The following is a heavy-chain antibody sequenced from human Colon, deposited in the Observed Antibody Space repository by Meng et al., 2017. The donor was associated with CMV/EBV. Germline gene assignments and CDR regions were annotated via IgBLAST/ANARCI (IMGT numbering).Heavy chain of an antibody. J-gene: IGHJ4*02. CDR3: ARGTNFDWLLQDY. CDR2: LYNYGRT. Sequence: GSLRLSCTVSGASVSYHHWSWIRQPPGMGLEWIGYLYNYGRTDYNPSLWGRATISLDTSRNQFSLTLTSVTAADTAVYYCARGTNFDWLLQDYWGQGTLVTVSS. CDR1: GASVSYHH. D-gene: IGHD3-9*01. V-gene: IGHV4-59*02.